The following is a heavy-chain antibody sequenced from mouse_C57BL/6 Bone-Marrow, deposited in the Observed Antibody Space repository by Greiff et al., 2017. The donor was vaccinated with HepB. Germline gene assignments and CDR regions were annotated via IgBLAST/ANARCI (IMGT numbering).Heavy chain of an antibody. D-gene: IGHD2-12*01. J-gene: IGHJ2*01. Sequence: VQLQESGAELVRPGTSVKLSCKASGYTFTSYWMHWVKQRPGQGLEWIGVIDPSDSYTNYNQKFKGKATLTVDTSSSTAYMQLSSLTSEDSAVYYCARYYSFDYWGQGTTLTVSS. CDR1: GYTFTSYW. CDR2: IDPSDSYT. CDR3: ARYYSFDY. V-gene: IGHV1-59*01.